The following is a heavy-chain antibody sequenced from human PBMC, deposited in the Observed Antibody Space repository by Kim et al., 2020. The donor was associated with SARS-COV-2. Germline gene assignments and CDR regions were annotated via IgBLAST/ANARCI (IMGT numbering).Heavy chain of an antibody. CDR3: ARLGYSSSSARYYYYYYGMDV. D-gene: IGHD6-6*01. V-gene: IGHV1-3*01. CDR1: GCTFTSYA. CDR2: INAGNGNT. J-gene: IGHJ6*02. Sequence: ASVKVSCKASGCTFTSYAMHWVRQAPGQRLEWMGWINAGNGNTKYSQKFQGRVTITRDTSASTAYMELSSLRSEDTAVYYCARLGYSSSSARYYYYYYGMDVWGQGTTVTVSS.